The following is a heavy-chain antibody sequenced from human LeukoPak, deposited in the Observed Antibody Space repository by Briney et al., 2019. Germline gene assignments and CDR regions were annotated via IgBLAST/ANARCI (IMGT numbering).Heavy chain of an antibody. Sequence: SVKVSCKASGGTFSSYAISWVRQTPGQGLEWMGRIIPILGIANYAQKFQGRVTITADKSTSTAYMELSSLRSEDTAVYYCARDPNGSGSYYPSPYFDYWGQGTLVTVSS. CDR3: ARDPNGSGSYYPSPYFDY. J-gene: IGHJ4*02. CDR2: IIPILGIA. V-gene: IGHV1-69*04. D-gene: IGHD3-10*01. CDR1: GGTFSSYA.